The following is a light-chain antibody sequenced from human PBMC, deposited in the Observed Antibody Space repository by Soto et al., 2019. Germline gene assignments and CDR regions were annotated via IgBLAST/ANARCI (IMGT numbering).Light chain of an antibody. CDR1: QSVSSSY. V-gene: IGKV3D-7*01. CDR2: GAS. CDR3: KVAYFLRPR. Sequence: PGALVTRSCLASQSVSSSYLTWYQQKPGQAPRLLIYGASTRATGIPARFSGSGSGTDFTLTICCLQPEDFAVYCCKVAYFLRPRFGGGTKVDI. J-gene: IGKJ4*01.